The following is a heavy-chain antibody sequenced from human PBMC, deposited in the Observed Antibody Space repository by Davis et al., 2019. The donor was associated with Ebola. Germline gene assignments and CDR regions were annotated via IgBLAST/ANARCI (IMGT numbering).Heavy chain of an antibody. V-gene: IGHV3-48*02. CDR3: ARVYTRTFYFDH. CDR1: GLTFSSYS. J-gene: IGHJ4*02. Sequence: PGGSLRLSCAVSGLTFSSYSMTWVRQAPGKGLEWISYIDLSSRTIYYADSVKGRFTISRDNAKNSLYLQMNSLRDDDTAVYYCARVYTRTFYFDHWGQGTLVTVSS. D-gene: IGHD2-2*02. CDR2: IDLSSRTI.